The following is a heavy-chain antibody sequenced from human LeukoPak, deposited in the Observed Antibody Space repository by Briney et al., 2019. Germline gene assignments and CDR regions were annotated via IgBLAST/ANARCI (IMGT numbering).Heavy chain of an antibody. Sequence: SEALSLTCTVSGYSISSGYYGAWIRQPPGKGLEWIGSIYHSGRTFYNPSLKSRVTISVDTSKNQVSLKLTSVTAAGTAVCFCARGPYSYDSSGAFDIWGQGTMVTVSS. CDR1: GYSISSGYY. J-gene: IGHJ3*02. CDR3: ARGPYSYDSSGAFDI. CDR2: IYHSGRT. D-gene: IGHD3-22*01. V-gene: IGHV4-38-2*02.